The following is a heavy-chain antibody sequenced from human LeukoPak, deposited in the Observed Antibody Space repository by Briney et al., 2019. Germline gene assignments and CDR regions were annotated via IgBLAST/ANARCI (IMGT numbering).Heavy chain of an antibody. CDR2: IIPIFGTA. V-gene: IGHV1-69*05. D-gene: IGHD2-2*01. Sequence: SVKVSCKASGGTFSSYAISCVRQAPGQGLEWMGGIIPIFGTANYAQKFQGRVTITTDESTSTAYMELSSLRSEDTAVYYCARDGVKYCSSTSCATEYFQHWGQGTLVTVSS. CDR1: GGTFSSYA. J-gene: IGHJ1*01. CDR3: ARDGVKYCSSTSCATEYFQH.